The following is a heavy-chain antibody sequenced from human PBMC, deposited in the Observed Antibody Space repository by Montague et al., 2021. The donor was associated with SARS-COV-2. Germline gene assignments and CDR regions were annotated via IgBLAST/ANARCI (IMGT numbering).Heavy chain of an antibody. Sequence: SETLSLTCTASGGSISSSSYYWGWIRQPPGKGLEWMGRIYYSGSTYYNPSLKSRVTISVDPSRNQFSLKLSSVTAADTAVYYCARHGLAGITIFGVVTPRGGFDIWGQGTMVTVSS. J-gene: IGHJ3*02. CDR2: IYYSGST. CDR1: GGSISSSSYY. V-gene: IGHV4-39*01. CDR3: ARHGLAGITIFGVVTPRGGFDI. D-gene: IGHD3-3*01.